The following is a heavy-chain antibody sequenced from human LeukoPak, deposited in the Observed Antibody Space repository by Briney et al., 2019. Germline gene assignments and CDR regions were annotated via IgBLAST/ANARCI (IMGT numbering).Heavy chain of an antibody. CDR1: GGSISSYY. V-gene: IGHV4-59*01. J-gene: IGHJ3*02. CDR2: IYYSGST. Sequence: SETLSLTCTVSGGSISSYYWSWIRQPPGKGLEWIGYIYYSGSTNYNPSLKSRVTISVDTPKNQFSLKLSSVTAADTAVYYCARDKSLYAFDIWGQGTMVTVSS. CDR3: ARDKSLYAFDI.